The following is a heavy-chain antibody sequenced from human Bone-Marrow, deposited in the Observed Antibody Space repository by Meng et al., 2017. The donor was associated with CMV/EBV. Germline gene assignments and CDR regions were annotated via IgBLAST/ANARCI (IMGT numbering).Heavy chain of an antibody. CDR2: ISSSSSYI. V-gene: IGHV3-21*01. CDR3: ARAEAAARHWFDP. CDR1: GFTFSSYS. Sequence: GESLKISCAASGFTFSSYSMNWVRQAPGEGLEWVSSISSSSSYIYYADSVKGRFTISRDNAKNSLYLQMNSLRAEDTAVYYCARAEAAARHWFDPWGQGTLVTVSS. J-gene: IGHJ5*02. D-gene: IGHD6-6*01.